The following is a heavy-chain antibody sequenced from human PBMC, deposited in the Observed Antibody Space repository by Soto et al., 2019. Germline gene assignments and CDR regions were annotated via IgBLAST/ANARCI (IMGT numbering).Heavy chain of an antibody. CDR3: AKGYYFDY. Sequence: GASVKVSCKASGYTFTGYYMHWVRQAPGKGLVWVSRINSDGSSTSYADSVKGRFTISRDNAKNTLYLQMNSLRAEDTAVYYCAKGYYFDYWGQGTLVTVYS. CDR1: GYTFTGYY. CDR2: INSDGSST. J-gene: IGHJ4*02. V-gene: IGHV3-74*01.